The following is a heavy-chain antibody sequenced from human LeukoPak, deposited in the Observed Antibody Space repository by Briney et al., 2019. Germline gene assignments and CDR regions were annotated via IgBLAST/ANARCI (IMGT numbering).Heavy chain of an antibody. CDR3: ARERYAGGTYFFDY. J-gene: IGHJ4*02. V-gene: IGHV3-74*01. CDR1: GFTFSSYW. Sequence: GGSLRLSCAASGFTFSSYWMHWVRQVPGKGLVWVSRINVDGGTTSYADSVKGRFTISRDNAKNTLYLQTNSLRAEDTAVYYCARERYAGGTYFFDYWGQGTLVTVSS. D-gene: IGHD1-26*01. CDR2: INVDGGTT.